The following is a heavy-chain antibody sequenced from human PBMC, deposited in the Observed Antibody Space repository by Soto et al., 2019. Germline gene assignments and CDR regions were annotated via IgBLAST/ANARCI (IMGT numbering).Heavy chain of an antibody. Sequence: GGSLRLSCAASGFTFSSYAMSWVRKAPGKGLEWVSAISGRGGSTYYADSVKGRFTISRDNSKNTLYRQMNSLRAEDTSVYYCAKDPVRSLPAAIVNWFDPWGQGTLVTVSS. CDR3: AKDPVRSLPAAIVNWFDP. J-gene: IGHJ5*02. CDR2: ISGRGGST. CDR1: GFTFSSYA. D-gene: IGHD2-2*01. V-gene: IGHV3-23*01.